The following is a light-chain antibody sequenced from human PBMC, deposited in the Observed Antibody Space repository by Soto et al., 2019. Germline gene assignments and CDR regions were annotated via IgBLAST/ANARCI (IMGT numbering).Light chain of an antibody. CDR1: TGAVTSGHY. Sequence: QAVLTQEPSLTVSPGGTVTLTCGSSTGAVTSGHYPYWFQQKPGQAPRTLIYNTSKKHSWTPARFSGSLLGGKAALTLSGAQPEDEAEYYCLLSYSGASWVFGGGTKLTVL. V-gene: IGLV7-46*01. CDR2: NTS. CDR3: LLSYSGASWV. J-gene: IGLJ3*02.